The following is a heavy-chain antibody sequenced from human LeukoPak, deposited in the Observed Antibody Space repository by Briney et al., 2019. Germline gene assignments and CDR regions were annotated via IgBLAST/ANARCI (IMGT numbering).Heavy chain of an antibody. D-gene: IGHD3-10*01. CDR3: ARSGFGVLYYYGMDV. Sequence: GGSLRLSCAASGFTFSSYEMNWVRQAPGKGLEWVSIIYGADSTYYADSVKGRFTISRDNSKNTLYLQMNSLRAEDTAVYYCARSGFGVLYYYGMDVWGQGTTVTVSS. CDR2: IYGADST. CDR1: GFTFSSYE. J-gene: IGHJ6*02. V-gene: IGHV3-66*01.